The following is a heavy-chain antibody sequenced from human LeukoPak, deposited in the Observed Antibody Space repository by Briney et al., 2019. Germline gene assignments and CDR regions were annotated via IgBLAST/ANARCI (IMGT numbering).Heavy chain of an antibody. Sequence: PGGSLRLSCAASGFTFSNHWMSWVRQAPGKGLQWVANIKQDGSEAYDGDSVKGRFTISRDNAKNSLYLQMNSLRAEDTAVYYCARNYDFWSGYYTLGAFDIWGQGTMVTVSS. D-gene: IGHD3-3*01. CDR1: GFTFSNHW. CDR3: ARNYDFWSGYYTLGAFDI. J-gene: IGHJ3*02. V-gene: IGHV3-7*01. CDR2: IKQDGSEA.